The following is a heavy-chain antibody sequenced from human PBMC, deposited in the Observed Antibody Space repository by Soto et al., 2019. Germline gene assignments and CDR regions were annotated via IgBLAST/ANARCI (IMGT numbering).Heavy chain of an antibody. J-gene: IGHJ6*02. CDR1: GFTFNTYS. CDR3: AKESYCSISRCYSRSGMDV. V-gene: IGHV3-33*06. D-gene: IGHD2-2*01. Sequence: GGSLRLSCEASGFTFNTYSMHWVRQPPGKGLEWLAAIWYDGTQKYYADSVKGRFIISRDNSKKTLYLEMNSLRAEDTAVYYCAKESYCSISRCYSRSGMDVWGQGTTVTVSS. CDR2: IWYDGTQK.